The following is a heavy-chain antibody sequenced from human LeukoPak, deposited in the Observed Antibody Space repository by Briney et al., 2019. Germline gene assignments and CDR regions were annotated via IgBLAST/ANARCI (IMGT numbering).Heavy chain of an antibody. CDR3: ARTIVGNFDY. V-gene: IGHV4-34*01. CDR1: GGSFSGYY. Sequence: TSETLSLTCAVCGGSFSGYYWSWIRQPPGKGLEWIGEINHSGSTNYSPSLKSRVTISVDTSKNQFSLKLSSVTAADTAVYYCARTIVGNFDYWGQGTLVTVSS. J-gene: IGHJ4*02. CDR2: INHSGST. D-gene: IGHD1-26*01.